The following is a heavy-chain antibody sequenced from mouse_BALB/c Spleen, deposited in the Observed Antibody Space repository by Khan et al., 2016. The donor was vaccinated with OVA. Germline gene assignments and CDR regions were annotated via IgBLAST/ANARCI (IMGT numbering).Heavy chain of an antibody. CDR1: GYSFTSYY. J-gene: IGHJ3*01. V-gene: IGHV1S135*01. CDR2: IYPFSGGT. CDR3: TRHGDVAWFTY. Sequence: EVQLVESGPELMKPGASVKISCKASGYSFTSYYIHWVKESHGKSLEWIGYIYPFSGGTTSNQKFKGKATLTVDKSSSTAYIHLSNLTSDDSAVDSCTRHGDVAWFTYWGQGTLVTVSA. D-gene: IGHD2-13*01.